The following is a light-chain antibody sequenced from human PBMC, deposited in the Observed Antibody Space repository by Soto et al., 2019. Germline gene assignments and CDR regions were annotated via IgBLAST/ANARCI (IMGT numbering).Light chain of an antibody. CDR3: HQYHGWPLT. J-gene: IGKJ4*01. CDR1: QSVTNK. CDR2: GAS. V-gene: IGKV3-15*01. Sequence: EVVMTQSPATLSVSPGESATLSCWASQSVTNKLAWYQQTPGQAPRLLIYGASTRATTTPARFSGSGSGTDFTLTISSLQSEDLGVYYCHQYHGWPLTFGGGTKVEI.